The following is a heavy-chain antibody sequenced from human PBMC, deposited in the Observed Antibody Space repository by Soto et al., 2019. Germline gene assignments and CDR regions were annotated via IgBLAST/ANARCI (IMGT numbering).Heavy chain of an antibody. V-gene: IGHV4-39*01. D-gene: IGHD2-15*01. CDR2: IYYTGTT. J-gene: IGHJ4*02. Sequence: PSETLSLTCTVSGGSITSGSYYWGWIRQPPGKGLQWIGSIYYTGTTYYSPSLKSRVTLSIDTSKNLFSLKLNSVTAADTALYYCARQASEGYSSSPFRYWGQGTLVTVSS. CDR3: ARQASEGYSSSPFRY. CDR1: GGSITSGSYY.